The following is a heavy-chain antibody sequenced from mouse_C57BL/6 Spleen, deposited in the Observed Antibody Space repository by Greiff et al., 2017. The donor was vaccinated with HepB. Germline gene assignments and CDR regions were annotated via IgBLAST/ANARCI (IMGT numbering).Heavy chain of an antibody. CDR1: GYTFTSYW. CDR3: ARSGYGSSYGY. V-gene: IGHV1-52*01. J-gene: IGHJ2*01. D-gene: IGHD1-1*01. Sequence: QVQLKQPGAELVRPGSSVKLSCKASGYTFTSYWMHWVKQRPIQGLEWIGNIDPSDSDTHYNQKFKDKATLTVDKSSSTAYMQLSSLTSEDSAVYYCARSGYGSSYGYWGQGTTLTVSS. CDR2: IDPSDSDT.